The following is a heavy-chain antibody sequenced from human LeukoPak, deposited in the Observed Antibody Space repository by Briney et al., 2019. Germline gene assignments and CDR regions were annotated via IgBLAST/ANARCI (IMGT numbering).Heavy chain of an antibody. CDR3: ARGGWELLSHYWYFDL. V-gene: IGHV6-1*01. D-gene: IGHD1-26*01. Sequence: SQTLSLTCAISGDSVSSNSAAWNWIRQSPSRGLEWLGRTYYRSKWYNDYAVSVKSRITINPDTSKNPFTLKLNSVTPEDTAVYYCARGGWELLSHYWYFDLWGRGTLVTVAS. CDR1: GDSVSSNSAA. J-gene: IGHJ2*01. CDR2: TYYRSKWYN.